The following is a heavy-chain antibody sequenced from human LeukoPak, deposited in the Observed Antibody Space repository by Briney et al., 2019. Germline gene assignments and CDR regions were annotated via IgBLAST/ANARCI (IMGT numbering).Heavy chain of an antibody. D-gene: IGHD1-26*01. J-gene: IGHJ4*02. CDR1: GFSFSSYS. CDR3: ARAWYSWGYYFDY. CDR2: ISSSSSTI. Sequence: GGSLRLSCAASGFSFSSYSMNWVRQAPGKGLEWVSYISSSSSTIFYADSVRGRFTISRDNARNSLYLQMHSLRDEDTAVYYCARAWYSWGYYFDYWGQGALVTVSS. V-gene: IGHV3-48*02.